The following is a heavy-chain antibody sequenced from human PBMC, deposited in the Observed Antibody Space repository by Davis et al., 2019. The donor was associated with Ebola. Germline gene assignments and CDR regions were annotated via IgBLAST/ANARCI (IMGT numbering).Heavy chain of an antibody. CDR1: GFTFSSYA. CDR3: ARDSGYCSGGSCYSYGMDV. J-gene: IGHJ6*02. CDR2: ISYDGSNK. D-gene: IGHD2-15*01. Sequence: GGSLRLSCAASGFTFSSYAMHWVRQAPGKGLEWVAVISYDGSNKYYADSVKGRFTISRDNSKNTLYLQMNSLRAEDTAVYYCARDSGYCSGGSCYSYGMDVWGQGTTVTVSS. V-gene: IGHV3-30-3*01.